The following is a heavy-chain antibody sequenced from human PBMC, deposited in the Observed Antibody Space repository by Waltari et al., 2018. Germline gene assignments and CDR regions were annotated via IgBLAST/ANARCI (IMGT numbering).Heavy chain of an antibody. V-gene: IGHV4-59*01. D-gene: IGHD2-2*01. J-gene: IGHJ5*02. CDR1: GGSISSYY. CDR2: IYYSGST. Sequence: QVQLQESGPGLVKPSETLSLPCTVSGGSISSYYWSWIRPPPGTGLEWIGYIYYSGSTNYNPSLKSRVTISVDTSKNQFSLKLSSVTAADTAVYYCARAQPPYCSSTSCYGNWFDPWGQGTLVTVSS. CDR3: ARAQPPYCSSTSCYGNWFDP.